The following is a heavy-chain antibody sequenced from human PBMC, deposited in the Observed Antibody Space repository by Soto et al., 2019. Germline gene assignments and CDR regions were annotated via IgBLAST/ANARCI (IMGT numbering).Heavy chain of an antibody. V-gene: IGHV1-8*01. CDR1: GYTFTSYD. Sequence: GASLKVSCKASGYTFTSYDINWVRHATGQGLEWMGWMNPSSGNTGYAQKFQGRVTMTRNTSISTAYMELSSLRSEDTAVYYCARGLFLAVRGVIILGYWGQGTLVTVSS. CDR3: ARGLFLAVRGVIILGY. D-gene: IGHD3-10*01. CDR2: MNPSSGNT. J-gene: IGHJ4*02.